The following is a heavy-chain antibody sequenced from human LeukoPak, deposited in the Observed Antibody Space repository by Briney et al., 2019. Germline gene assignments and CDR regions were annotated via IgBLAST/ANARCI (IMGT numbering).Heavy chain of an antibody. CDR1: GFTFSSYW. V-gene: IGHV3-74*01. CDR2: INSDGSST. Sequence: PGGSLRLSCAASGFTFSSYWMHWVRQAPGNGLVWVSRINSDGSSTSYADSVKGRFTISRDNAKNTLCLQMNSLRAEDTAVYYCARTYYDFWSGYFFDYWGQGTLVTVSS. D-gene: IGHD3-3*01. J-gene: IGHJ4*02. CDR3: ARTYYDFWSGYFFDY.